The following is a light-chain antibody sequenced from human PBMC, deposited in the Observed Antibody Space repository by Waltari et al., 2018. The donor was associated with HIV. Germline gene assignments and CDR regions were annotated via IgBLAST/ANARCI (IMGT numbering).Light chain of an antibody. CDR3: CSYGGSGSPWV. CDR2: EVT. CDR1: GSDVGNFNL. J-gene: IGLJ3*02. V-gene: IGLV2-23*02. Sequence: QSALTQPASESGSPGQSITISCTGTGSDVGNFNLVSWYQPSPGKAPQPMNYEVTKRPSGVSDRCSGSKSYNTASLTISGLQAEDEGDYYCCSYGGSGSPWVFGGGTKLTVL.